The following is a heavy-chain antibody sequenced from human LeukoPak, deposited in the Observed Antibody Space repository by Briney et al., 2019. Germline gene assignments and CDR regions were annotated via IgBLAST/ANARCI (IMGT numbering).Heavy chain of an antibody. CDR1: GFTFSSYS. J-gene: IGHJ4*02. D-gene: IGHD6-6*01. V-gene: IGHV3-21*01. CDR3: VREIAARPGYYFGL. CDR2: ITKNSDYM. Sequence: GGSLRLSCAASGFTFSSYSMYWVRQAPGKGLEWVSSITKNSDYMYNADSVKGRFTISRDNAKNSLFLQMNSLRAEDTAVYYCVREIAARPGYYFGLWGQGTLVTVSS.